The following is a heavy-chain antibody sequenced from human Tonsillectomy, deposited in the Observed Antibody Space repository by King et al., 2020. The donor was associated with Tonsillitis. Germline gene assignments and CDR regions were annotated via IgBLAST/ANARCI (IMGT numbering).Heavy chain of an antibody. CDR2: ISSSSSNI. J-gene: IGHJ4*02. Sequence: VQLVQSGGGLVKPGGSLRLSCAASGFTFSSYTMTWVRQAPGKGLEWVSSISSSSSNIYYADSVKGRFTISRDNAKNSLYLQMNSLRAEDTAAYYCARGRGSYCSDYWGQGTLVTVSS. CDR1: GFTFSSYT. V-gene: IGHV3-21*01. CDR3: ARGRGSYCSDY. D-gene: IGHD1-26*01.